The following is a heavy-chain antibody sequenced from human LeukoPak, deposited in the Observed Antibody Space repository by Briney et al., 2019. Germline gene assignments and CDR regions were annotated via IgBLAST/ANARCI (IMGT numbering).Heavy chain of an antibody. CDR2: VSGSGGST. J-gene: IGHJ4*02. V-gene: IGHV3-23*01. Sequence: PGGSLRLSCAASGFTFSSYAINWVRQAPGKGLEWVSAVSGSGGSTYYADSVKGRFTISRDNSKNPLHLQMNSLRAEDTAVYYCAKGGSYYYDSSGYLNYWGQGTLVTVSS. D-gene: IGHD3-22*01. CDR1: GFTFSSYA. CDR3: AKGGSYYYDSSGYLNY.